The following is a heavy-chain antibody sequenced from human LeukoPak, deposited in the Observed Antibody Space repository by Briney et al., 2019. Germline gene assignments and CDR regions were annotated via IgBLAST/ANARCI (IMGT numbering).Heavy chain of an antibody. CDR1: GESLYNYY. Sequence: KPSETLSLTCSVSGESLYNYYWSWIRQPSGKGLEWIGRIYASGSTDYNPSLKTRVTMSVDTSKNQSSLSLTSVTAADTAVYFCAKDPRSETRDCDRTGCSWFFFYMDVWGKGTPVIVSS. J-gene: IGHJ6*03. CDR2: IYASGST. D-gene: IGHD2/OR15-2a*01. V-gene: IGHV4-4*07. CDR3: AKDPRSETRDCDRTGCSWFFFYMDV.